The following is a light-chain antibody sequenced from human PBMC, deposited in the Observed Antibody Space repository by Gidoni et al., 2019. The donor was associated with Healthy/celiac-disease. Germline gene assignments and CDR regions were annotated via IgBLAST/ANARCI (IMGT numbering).Light chain of an antibody. CDR1: QSVSSY. CDR3: QQRRGASEGT. Sequence: EIVLTQSPATLSLSPGERATLSCRASQSVSSYLAWYQQKPGQAPRFLIYDASNRATGIPARFSGSGSGTDFTLTISSLEPEDFAVYYCQQRRGASEGTFGQGTKVEIK. CDR2: DAS. V-gene: IGKV3-11*01. J-gene: IGKJ1*01.